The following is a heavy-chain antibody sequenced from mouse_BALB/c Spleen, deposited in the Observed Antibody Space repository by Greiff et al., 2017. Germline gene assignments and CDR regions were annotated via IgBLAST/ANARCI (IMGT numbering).Heavy chain of an antibody. J-gene: IGHJ4*01. Sequence: LVKTGASVKISCKASGYSFTGYYMHWVQQSHGKSLEWIGYISCYNGATSYNQKFKGKATFTVDTSSSTAYMQFNSLTSEDSAVYYCARYRYDGDYYAMDYWGQGTSVTVSS. CDR3: ARYRYDGDYYAMDY. CDR1: GYSFTGYY. CDR2: ISCYNGAT. D-gene: IGHD2-14*01. V-gene: IGHV1S34*01.